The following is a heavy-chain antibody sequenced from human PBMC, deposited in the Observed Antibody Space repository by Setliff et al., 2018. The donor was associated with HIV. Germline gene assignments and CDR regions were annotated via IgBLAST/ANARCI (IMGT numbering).Heavy chain of an antibody. J-gene: IGHJ2*01. CDR3: ARGRDWYFDI. V-gene: IGHV4-39*07. CDR1: GGPITNSTYY. Sequence: TLSLPCSVSGGPITNSTYYWVWIRQPPGKGLEWIGSIYYSGDTYYNPSLKSRVTVSVDTFKKQFSLRLTSVSAADTAVYLCARGRDWYFDIWGRGTLVTVS. CDR2: IYYSGDT.